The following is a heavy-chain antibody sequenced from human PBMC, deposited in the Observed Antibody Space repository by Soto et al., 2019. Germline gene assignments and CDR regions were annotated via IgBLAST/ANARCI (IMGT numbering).Heavy chain of an antibody. Sequence: ASVKVSCKASGYTFTGYYMHWVRQAPGQGLEWMGWINPNSGGTNYAQKFQGRVTITRDTSASTAYMELSSLRSEDTDVYYCARDLGGWPDYWGQGTLVTVSS. CDR1: GYTFTGYY. V-gene: IGHV1-2*02. CDR2: INPNSGGT. CDR3: ARDLGGWPDY. D-gene: IGHD2-15*01. J-gene: IGHJ4*02.